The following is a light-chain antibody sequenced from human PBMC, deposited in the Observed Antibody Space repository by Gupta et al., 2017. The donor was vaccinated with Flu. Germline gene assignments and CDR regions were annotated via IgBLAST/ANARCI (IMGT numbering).Light chain of an antibody. Sequence: EIVLTQSPATLSLSPGERATLSCEASQYISHNFLAWYQQKPGLAPRLLIYDASSRAPGIPDRFSGSGSGTDFSLTIGRLEPEDFAVYYCQQYSNSPLTFGGGTKVEIK. CDR2: DAS. V-gene: IGKV3D-20*01. CDR1: QYISHNF. CDR3: QQYSNSPLT. J-gene: IGKJ4*01.